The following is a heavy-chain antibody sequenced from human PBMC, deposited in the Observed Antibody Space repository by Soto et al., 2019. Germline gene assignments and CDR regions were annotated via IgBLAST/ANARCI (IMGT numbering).Heavy chain of an antibody. V-gene: IGHV3-21*01. CDR2: ISSSSSYI. J-gene: IGHJ1*01. CDR1: GFTFSSYS. CDR3: ARRDPGAYFQH. D-gene: IGHD1-26*01. Sequence: GGSLRLSCAASGFTFSSYSMNWVRQAPGKGLEWVSSISSSSSYIYSADSVKGRFTISRDNAKNSLYLQMNSLRAEDTAIYYCARRDPGAYFQHSGQGTLVTVSS.